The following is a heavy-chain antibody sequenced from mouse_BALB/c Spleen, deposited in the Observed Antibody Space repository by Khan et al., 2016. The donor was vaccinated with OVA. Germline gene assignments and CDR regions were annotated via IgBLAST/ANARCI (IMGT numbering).Heavy chain of an antibody. D-gene: IGHD2-12*01. CDR2: IIYTGYT. CDR1: GDTITSGY. CDR3: TSTTYSYAFDY. V-gene: IGHV3-8*02. J-gene: IGHJ3*01. Sequence: EVQLQESGPSLVKPSQTLSLTCSVTGDTITSGYWNWIRKFQGNKLEYMGYIIYTGYTYYNPSLKSRISITRHTSKNQYYLQLNSVTDEDTATYYCTSTTYSYAFDYWGQGTLVTVSA.